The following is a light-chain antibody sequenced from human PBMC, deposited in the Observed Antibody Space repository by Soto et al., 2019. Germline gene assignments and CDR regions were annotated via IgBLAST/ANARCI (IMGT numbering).Light chain of an antibody. V-gene: IGKV1-5*01. Sequence: DIQMTQSPSTLSASVGDRVTITCRASQSISSWLAWYQQKPGKAPKLLIYDASSLESGEPSRFSGSGSGKEFTLTISSRQPDDFATYYCQQYNSWTFGQGTKVEIK. CDR2: DAS. CDR1: QSISSW. CDR3: QQYNSWT. J-gene: IGKJ1*01.